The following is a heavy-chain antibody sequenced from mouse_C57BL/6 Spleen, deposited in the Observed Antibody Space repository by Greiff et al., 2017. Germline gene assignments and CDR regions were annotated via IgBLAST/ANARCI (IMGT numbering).Heavy chain of an antibody. D-gene: IGHD1-1*01. CDR1: GYTFTSYW. V-gene: IGHV1-64*01. J-gene: IGHJ2*01. Sequence: VQLQQPGAELVKPGASVKLSCKASGYTFTSYWMHWVKQRPGQGLEWIGMIHPNSGSTNYNEKFKSKATLTVDKSSSTAYMQLSSLTSEDSAVYYCATITTVVEWDFDYWGQGTTLTVSS. CDR2: IHPNSGST. CDR3: ATITTVVEWDFDY.